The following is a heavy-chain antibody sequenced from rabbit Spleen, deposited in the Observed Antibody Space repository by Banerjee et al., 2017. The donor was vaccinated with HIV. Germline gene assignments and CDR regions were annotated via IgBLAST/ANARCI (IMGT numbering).Heavy chain of an antibody. Sequence: QSLEESGGDLVKPGASLTLTCTASGFSFSSGYWICWVRQAPGKGLEWIACIYAGSSSSTYYASWVNGRFTISKTSSTTVTLQMTSLSAADTATYFCARGKNADDYNDLWGPGTLVTVS. CDR2: IYAGSSSST. CDR1: GFSFSSGYW. J-gene: IGHJ4*01. D-gene: IGHD2-1*01. V-gene: IGHV1S40*01. CDR3: ARGKNADDYNDL.